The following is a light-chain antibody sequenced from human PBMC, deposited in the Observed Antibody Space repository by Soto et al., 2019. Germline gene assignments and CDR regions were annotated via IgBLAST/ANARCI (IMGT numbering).Light chain of an antibody. J-gene: IGKJ1*01. V-gene: IGKV3-11*01. Sequence: EIVLTQSPATLSLSPGERATLSCRASQSVSSYLAWYQQKPGQAPRLLIYDASNRATGIPARFSGSGSGTDFTLTISSLQSEDFAVYYCQQYNNWPWTFRQGTKVDIK. CDR2: DAS. CDR3: QQYNNWPWT. CDR1: QSVSSY.